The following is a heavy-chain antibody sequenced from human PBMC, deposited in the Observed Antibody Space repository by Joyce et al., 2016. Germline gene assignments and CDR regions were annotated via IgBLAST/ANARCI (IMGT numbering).Heavy chain of an antibody. J-gene: IGHJ6*02. D-gene: IGHD5-12*01. V-gene: IGHV1-2*04. Sequence: QVHLVQSGTEVRKPGASVKVSCKASGYTFTVYYIHWLRQAPGQGLEWMGWINPNSGGTKFAQKFQGWVTMTRDTSIPTAYMELTGLKSDDTAVYYCARGGFSGYDEGLYYYYGLDVWDQGTTVTVSS. CDR3: ARGGFSGYDEGLYYYYGLDV. CDR1: GYTFTVYY. CDR2: INPNSGGT.